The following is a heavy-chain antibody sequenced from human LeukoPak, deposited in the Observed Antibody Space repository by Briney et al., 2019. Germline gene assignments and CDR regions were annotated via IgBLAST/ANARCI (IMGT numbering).Heavy chain of an antibody. CDR2: IYYSGST. CDR1: GGSISSYY. D-gene: IGHD3-10*01. Sequence: SETLSLTCTGSGGSISSYYWSWIRQPPGKGLKWMGYIYYSGSTNYNPSLKSRVTISVDTSKNQFSLKLSSVTAADTAVYYCARDYYGAGTYRFDYWGQGTLVSVCS. V-gene: IGHV4-59*01. CDR3: ARDYYGAGTYRFDY. J-gene: IGHJ4*02.